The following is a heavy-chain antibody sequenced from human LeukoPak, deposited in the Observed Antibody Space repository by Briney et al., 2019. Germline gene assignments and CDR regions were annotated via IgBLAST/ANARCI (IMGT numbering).Heavy chain of an antibody. CDR1: GYTFTGYY. V-gene: IGHV1-2*02. D-gene: IGHD3-3*01. J-gene: IGHJ4*02. CDR2: INPNSGGT. Sequence: ASVKVSCKASGYTFTGYYMHWVRQAPGQGLAWMGWINPNSGGTNYAQKFQGRVTMTRDTSISTAYMELSRLRPDDTAVYYCARDSPLKYDFWSGYYPYYFDYWGQGTLVTVSS. CDR3: ARDSPLKYDFWSGYYPYYFDY.